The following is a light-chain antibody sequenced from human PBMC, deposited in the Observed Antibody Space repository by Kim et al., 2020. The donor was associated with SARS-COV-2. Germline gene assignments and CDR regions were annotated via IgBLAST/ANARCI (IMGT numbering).Light chain of an antibody. J-gene: IGLJ1*01. V-gene: IGLV3-9*01. CDR1: NIGSKN. CDR2: RDI. Sequence: VARGQTARFTCGGNNIGSKNVHWYQQMPGQAPVLVIYRDINRPSGIPERFSGSNSGNTATLTISRAQAGDEADYYCQVWDSSAYVFGTGTKVTVL. CDR3: QVWDSSAYV.